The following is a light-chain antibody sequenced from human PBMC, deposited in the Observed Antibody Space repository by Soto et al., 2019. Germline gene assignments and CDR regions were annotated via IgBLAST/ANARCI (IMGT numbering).Light chain of an antibody. Sequence: IIMTQSPATLSVSPGEGATLSCMASQSVSSKLAWYQQKPGQAPRLLIYGASTRATGIPARFSGSGSGTDFTLTISCLQSEDFATYYCQQYYSYPPTFGQGTKVDIK. CDR1: QSVSSK. J-gene: IGKJ1*01. CDR2: GAS. V-gene: IGKV3-15*01. CDR3: QQYYSYPPT.